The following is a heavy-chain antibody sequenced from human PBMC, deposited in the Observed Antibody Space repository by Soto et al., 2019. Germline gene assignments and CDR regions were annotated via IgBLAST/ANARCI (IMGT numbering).Heavy chain of an antibody. J-gene: IGHJ4*02. V-gene: IGHV3-23*01. D-gene: IGHD2-2*01. CDR3: AGVPDLDYCSRTSCLYYFDY. CDR1: GFTFSRYV. Sequence: EVQLLESGGGLVQPGGSLRLSCVASGFTFSRYVMTWVRQAPGKGLEWVSTINSNGGSTYYTDSVKGRFTISRDNSKNSLYLQMNGLRTENTAIYFCAGVPDLDYCSRTSCLYYFDYWGQGALVTVSS. CDR2: INSNGGST.